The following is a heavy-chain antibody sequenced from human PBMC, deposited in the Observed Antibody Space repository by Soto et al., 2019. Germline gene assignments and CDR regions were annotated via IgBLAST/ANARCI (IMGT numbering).Heavy chain of an antibody. Sequence: GESLKISCKGSGYRFAGYWSGWMRQMPGKGLEWMGIIYPGDSDTRYNPSFQGQVTISADKSISTAYLQWSSLKASDTAMYYCARRFDSSGYYGLWGQGTLVTVSS. CDR3: ARRFDSSGYYGL. CDR2: IYPGDSDT. V-gene: IGHV5-51*01. D-gene: IGHD3-22*01. CDR1: GYRFAGYW. J-gene: IGHJ4*02.